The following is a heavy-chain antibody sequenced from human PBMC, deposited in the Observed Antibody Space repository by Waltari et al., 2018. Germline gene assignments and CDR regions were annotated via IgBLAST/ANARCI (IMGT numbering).Heavy chain of an antibody. Sequence: GFTFSSYSMNWVRQAPGKGLEWVSSISSSSSYIYYADSVKGRFTISRDNAKNSLYLQMNSLRAEDTAVYYCARGTYDSSGYYYVFYYYYGMDVWGQGTTVTVSS. J-gene: IGHJ6*02. CDR2: ISSSSSYI. D-gene: IGHD3-22*01. CDR3: ARGTYDSSGYYYVFYYYYGMDV. CDR1: GFTFSSYS. V-gene: IGHV3-21*01.